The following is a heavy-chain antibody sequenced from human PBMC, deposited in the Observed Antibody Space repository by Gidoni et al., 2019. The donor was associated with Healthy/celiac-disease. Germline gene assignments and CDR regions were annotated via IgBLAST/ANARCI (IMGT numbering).Heavy chain of an antibody. V-gene: IGHV3-30*18. CDR2: ISYDGSNK. Sequence: QVQLVESGGGVVQPGRSLRLSCAASGFTFSSYGMHWVRQAPGKGLEWVAVISYDGSNKYYADSVKGRFTISRDNSKNTLYLQMNSLRAEDTAVYYCAKVGPGIAAALVDYWGQGTLVTVSS. CDR1: GFTFSSYG. D-gene: IGHD6-13*01. CDR3: AKVGPGIAAALVDY. J-gene: IGHJ4*02.